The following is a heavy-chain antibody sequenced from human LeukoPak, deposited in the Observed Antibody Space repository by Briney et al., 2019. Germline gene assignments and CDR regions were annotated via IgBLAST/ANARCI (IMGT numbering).Heavy chain of an antibody. V-gene: IGHV5-51*01. J-gene: IGHJ4*02. D-gene: IGHD1-26*01. CDR1: GYNFSSYW. Sequence: GESLKISCKGSGYNFSSYWIAWVRQMPGKGLEWMGIIYPGDSDTRYSPSFQGEVTISADKSISTAYLQWSSLKASDIAMYYCARHGGSIATTGAGLDYWGQGTLVTVSS. CDR2: IYPGDSDT. CDR3: ARHGGSIATTGAGLDY.